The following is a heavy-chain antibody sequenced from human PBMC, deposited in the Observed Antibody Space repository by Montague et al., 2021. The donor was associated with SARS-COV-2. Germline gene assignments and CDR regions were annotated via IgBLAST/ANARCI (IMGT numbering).Heavy chain of an antibody. D-gene: IGHD3-16*01. CDR3: VYSIKFRRSGSCYGSRCEHFDS. J-gene: IGHJ4*02. CDR2: MYRDDDS. V-gene: IGHV2-5*02. Sequence: TLSLTCTFSGFSISTSGVAVAWFRQPPGKALEWLAFMYRDDDSHYSPSLESGVTIPKDTPKNQVVLTMTNMDPGDTATYYCVYSIKFRRSGSCYGSRCEHFDSWGQGALVTVSS. CDR1: GFSISTSGVA.